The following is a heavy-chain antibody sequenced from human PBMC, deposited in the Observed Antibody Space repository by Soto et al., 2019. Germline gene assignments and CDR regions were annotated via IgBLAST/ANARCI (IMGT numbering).Heavy chain of an antibody. Sequence: EVQLVESGGGLVQPGGSLRLSYAASGFTFSSYSMNWVRQAPGKGPEWVSCISSGSSTIYYADSVKGRFTISRDNAKNSLYLQMNSLRDEDTAVYYCASGGGYSGYDLVDYWGQGTLVTVSS. V-gene: IGHV3-48*02. J-gene: IGHJ4*02. CDR3: ASGGGYSGYDLVDY. CDR2: ISSGSSTI. D-gene: IGHD5-12*01. CDR1: GFTFSSYS.